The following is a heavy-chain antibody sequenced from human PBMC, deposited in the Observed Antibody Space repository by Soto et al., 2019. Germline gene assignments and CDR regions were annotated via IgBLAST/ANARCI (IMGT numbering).Heavy chain of an antibody. D-gene: IGHD4-17*01. V-gene: IGHV3-30*03. Sequence: GGSLRLSCAASGFTFSSYSMNWVRKAPGKGLEWVAVIGSSGSNIFYADSVKGRFTISRDNSKNTLYLQMNSLRAEDTAVYYCARDLSAYYGENYFDYWGQGTLDTVSS. J-gene: IGHJ4*02. CDR2: IGSSGSNI. CDR3: ARDLSAYYGENYFDY. CDR1: GFTFSSYS.